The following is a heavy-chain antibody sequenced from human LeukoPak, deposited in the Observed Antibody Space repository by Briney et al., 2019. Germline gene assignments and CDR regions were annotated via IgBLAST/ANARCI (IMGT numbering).Heavy chain of an antibody. J-gene: IGHJ4*02. Sequence: ASVKVSCKASGYTFTGYYMHWVRQAPGQGLEWMGRINPYSGDTNFAQRFQGRVTMTRDTSITTAYMDLSSLTPDDTAVYFCARDQGSLTRSWYTGYWGQGTQVTVSS. CDR2: INPYSGDT. CDR3: ARDQGSLTRSWYTGY. CDR1: GYTFTGYY. D-gene: IGHD6-13*01. V-gene: IGHV1-2*06.